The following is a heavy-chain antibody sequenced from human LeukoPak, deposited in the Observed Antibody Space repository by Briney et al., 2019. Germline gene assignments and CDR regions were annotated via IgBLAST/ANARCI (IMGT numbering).Heavy chain of an antibody. CDR1: GGTFSSYA. J-gene: IGHJ6*03. D-gene: IGHD2-2*01. Sequence: ASVKVSCKASGGTFSSYAISWVRQAPGQGLEWMGGIIPIFGTANYAQKFQGRVTITTDESTSTAYMELSSLRSEDTAVYYCARVGRYCSSTSCPRGYYYYYMDVWGKGTTVTVSS. V-gene: IGHV1-69*05. CDR2: IIPIFGTA. CDR3: ARVGRYCSSTSCPRGYYYYYMDV.